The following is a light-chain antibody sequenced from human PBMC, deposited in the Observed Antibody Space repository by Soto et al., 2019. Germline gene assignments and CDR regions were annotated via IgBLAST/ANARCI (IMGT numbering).Light chain of an antibody. CDR1: QSISSN. Sequence: DIVMTQSPDSLAVSLGERATLSCRASQSISSNLGWYQQKPGQAPRLLIFAASTRATGVPARFSGSGSGADFTLTISRLEPEDFAVYYCQQYGSSPPRTFGQGTKVDI. CDR2: AAS. CDR3: QQYGSSPPRT. J-gene: IGKJ1*01. V-gene: IGKV3-20*01.